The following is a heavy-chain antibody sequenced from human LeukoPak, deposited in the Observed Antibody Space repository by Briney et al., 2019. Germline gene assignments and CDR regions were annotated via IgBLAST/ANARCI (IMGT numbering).Heavy chain of an antibody. V-gene: IGHV1-69*13. CDR1: GGTFSSYA. J-gene: IGHJ5*02. CDR3: ARDTGDIVVVPANNWFDP. CDR2: IIPIFGTA. D-gene: IGHD2-2*01. Sequence: ASVEVSCKASGGTFSSYAISWVRQAPGQGLEWMGGIIPIFGTANYAQKFQGRVTITADESTSTAYMELSSLRSEDTAVYYCARDTGDIVVVPANNWFDPWGQGTLVTVSS.